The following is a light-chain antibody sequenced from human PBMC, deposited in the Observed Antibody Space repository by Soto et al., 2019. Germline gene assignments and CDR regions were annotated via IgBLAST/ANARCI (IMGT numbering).Light chain of an antibody. CDR3: QAWDSSSAHVV. V-gene: IGLV3-1*01. CDR2: QDS. J-gene: IGLJ2*01. Sequence: SYELTQPPSVSVSPGQTASITCSGDKLGDKYACWYQQKPGQCPVLVIYQDSKRPSGIPERFSGSNSGNTATLTISGTQAMDEADYYCQAWDSSSAHVVFGGGTQLTVL. CDR1: KLGDKY.